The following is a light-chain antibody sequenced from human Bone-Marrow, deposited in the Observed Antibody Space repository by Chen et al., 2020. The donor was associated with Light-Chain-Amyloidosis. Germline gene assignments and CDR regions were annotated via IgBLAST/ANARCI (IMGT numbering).Light chain of an antibody. CDR1: QSVSSS. CDR2: GAT. CDR3: QQFNNWPWT. V-gene: IGKV3-15*01. Sequence: EIVMTQSPATLSVSPGERATLSCRASQSVSSSLAWYQQKPGHAPRLLIYGATARATGIPARFSGSRSGTEFTLTISSMQSEDFALYYCQQFNNWPWTFGQGTKVEIK. J-gene: IGKJ1*01.